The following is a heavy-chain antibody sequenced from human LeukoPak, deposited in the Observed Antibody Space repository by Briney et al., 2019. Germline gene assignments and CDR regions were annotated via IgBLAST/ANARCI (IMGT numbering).Heavy chain of an antibody. Sequence: GGSLRLSCAASGFTFSSYGMHWDRQAPGKGLEWVAFIRYDGSNKYYADSVKGRFTISRDNSKNTLYLQMNSLRAEDTAVYYCAKGGLQLWLSDFDYWGQGTLVTVSS. V-gene: IGHV3-30*02. CDR3: AKGGLQLWLSDFDY. D-gene: IGHD5-18*01. J-gene: IGHJ4*02. CDR1: GFTFSSYG. CDR2: IRYDGSNK.